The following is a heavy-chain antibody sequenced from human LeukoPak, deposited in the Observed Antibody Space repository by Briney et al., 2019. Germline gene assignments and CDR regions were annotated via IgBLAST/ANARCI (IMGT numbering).Heavy chain of an antibody. CDR3: ASYSGYDSVYFDY. CDR2: IIPIFGTA. V-gene: IGHV1-69*05. D-gene: IGHD5-12*01. CDR1: GGTFSSYA. J-gene: IGHJ4*02. Sequence: ASVKVSCKASGGTFSSYAISWVRQAPGQGLELMGGIIPIFGTANYAQKFQGRVTITTDESTSTAYMELSSLRSEDTAVYYCASYSGYDSVYFDYWGQGTLVTVSS.